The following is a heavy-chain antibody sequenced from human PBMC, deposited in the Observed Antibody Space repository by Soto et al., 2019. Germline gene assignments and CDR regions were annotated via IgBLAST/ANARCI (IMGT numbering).Heavy chain of an antibody. D-gene: IGHD1-26*01. Sequence: QVQLVESGGGVVQPGRSLRLSCVASGFSFSGYGLHWVRQAPGKGLEWIAVISNDEKNDFYSDFVKGRFSVSRDNANHRLFLQMHSLRVEDTARYFCGRDTGTSTPVGLDYWGQGALVTVSS. CDR3: GRDTGTSTPVGLDY. CDR2: ISNDEKND. V-gene: IGHV3-30*04. CDR1: GFSFSGYG. J-gene: IGHJ4*02.